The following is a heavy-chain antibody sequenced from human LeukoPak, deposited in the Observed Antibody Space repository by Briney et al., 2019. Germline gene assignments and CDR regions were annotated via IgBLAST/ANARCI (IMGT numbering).Heavy chain of an antibody. CDR2: ISGSGGST. V-gene: IGHV3-23*01. J-gene: IGHJ4*02. D-gene: IGHD2-2*02. CDR1: GFTFSSYA. Sequence: GGSLRLSCAASGFTFSSYAMSWVRQAPGKGLEWVSAISGSGGSTYYADSVKGRFTISRGNSKNTLYLQMNSLRAEDTAVYYCAKASYAGYCSSTSCYRGFDYWGQGTLVTVSS. CDR3: AKASYAGYCSSTSCYRGFDY.